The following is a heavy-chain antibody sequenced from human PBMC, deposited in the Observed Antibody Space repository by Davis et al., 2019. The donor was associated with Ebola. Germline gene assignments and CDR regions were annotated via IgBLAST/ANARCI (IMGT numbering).Heavy chain of an antibody. Sequence: PGGSLRLSCAASGFTFSNAWMSWVRQAPGKGLEWVGRIKSKTDGGTTDYAAPVKGRFTISRDDSKNTLYLQMNSLKTEDTAVYYCTTAHWGERYFDWLLSPYYYYGMDVWGQGTTVTVSS. J-gene: IGHJ6*02. CDR1: GFTFSNAW. CDR2: IKSKTDGGTT. V-gene: IGHV3-15*01. D-gene: IGHD3-9*01. CDR3: TTAHWGERYFDWLLSPYYYYGMDV.